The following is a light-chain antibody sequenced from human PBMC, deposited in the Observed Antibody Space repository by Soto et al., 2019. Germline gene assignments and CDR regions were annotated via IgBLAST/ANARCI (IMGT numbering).Light chain of an antibody. CDR1: QSITGN. J-gene: IGKJ4*01. V-gene: IGKV3-15*01. CDR3: QQYQILSLT. Sequence: EIVMTQSPATLSVSPGERATISCRARQSITGNLTWYQQKPGQAPRLLIYDASTRATGIPARFSGSGSGTEFTLTISSLQSEDFAVYCCQQYQILSLTFARGTKVDIK. CDR2: DAS.